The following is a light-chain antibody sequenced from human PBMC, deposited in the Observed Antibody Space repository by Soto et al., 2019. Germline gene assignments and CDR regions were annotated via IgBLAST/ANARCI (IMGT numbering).Light chain of an antibody. V-gene: IGKV1-5*01. Sequence: DIRMSQSPSTLSAYVGDRVTITCRASESIRNWVAWYQQKPGKAPKLLIYDASSLESGVPSRFSGSGSGTEFTLTISSLQPDDFATYYCQQYKSYSLTFGQGTKVDIK. CDR3: QQYKSYSLT. J-gene: IGKJ1*01. CDR2: DAS. CDR1: ESIRNW.